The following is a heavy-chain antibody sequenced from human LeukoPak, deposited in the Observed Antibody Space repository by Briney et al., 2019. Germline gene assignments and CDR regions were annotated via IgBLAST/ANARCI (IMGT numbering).Heavy chain of an antibody. J-gene: IGHJ4*02. CDR1: GFTFSRYE. CDR3: ARDLEADY. Sequence: GGSLRLSCVASGFTFSRYEMNWVRQAPGKGLEWVSYISESGSKIKYADSVKGRFTISRDNAKNSLYLQMNSLRAEDTAVYYCARDLEADYWGQGTLVTVSS. CDR2: ISESGSKI. V-gene: IGHV3-48*03. D-gene: IGHD1-1*01.